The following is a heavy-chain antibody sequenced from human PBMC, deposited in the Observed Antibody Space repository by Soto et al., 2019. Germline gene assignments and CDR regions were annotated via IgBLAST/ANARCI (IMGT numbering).Heavy chain of an antibody. Sequence: SETLSLTCTVSGGSISSGDYYWSWIRQPPGKGLEWIGYIYYSGSTYYNPSLKSRVTISVDTSKNQFFLKLSSVTAADTAVYYCARVKSPDSGSWNDHWFDPWGQGTLVTVSS. CDR2: IYYSGST. D-gene: IGHD6-13*01. CDR1: GGSISSGDYY. CDR3: ARVKSPDSGSWNDHWFDP. V-gene: IGHV4-30-4*01. J-gene: IGHJ5*02.